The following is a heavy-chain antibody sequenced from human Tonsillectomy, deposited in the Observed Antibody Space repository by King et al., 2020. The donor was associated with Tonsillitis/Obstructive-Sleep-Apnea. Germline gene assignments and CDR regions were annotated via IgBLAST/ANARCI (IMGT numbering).Heavy chain of an antibody. CDR3: ARGGAGRPDYYGMDV. CDR2: INPSGGST. CDR1: GYTSTNYY. Sequence: VQLVESGAEVKKPGASVKVSCKASGYTSTNYYVHWVRQAPGQGLEWMGIINPSGGSTSYTQKFQGRVTMTRDTSTSTVYMELSSLRSEDTAVYYCARGGAGRPDYYGMDVWGQGTTVTVSS. D-gene: IGHD2-15*01. J-gene: IGHJ6*02. V-gene: IGHV1-46*01.